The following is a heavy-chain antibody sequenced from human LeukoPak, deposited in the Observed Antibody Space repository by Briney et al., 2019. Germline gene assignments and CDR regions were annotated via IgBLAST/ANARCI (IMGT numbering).Heavy chain of an antibody. CDR1: GGSLSSYY. D-gene: IGHD5-18*01. V-gene: IGHV4-59*01. J-gene: IGHJ4*02. Sequence: SETLSLTCTVSGGSLSSYYWSWIRPPPGRGLEWIGYIYYSGSTNYNPSLKSRVTISVDTSKNQFSLKLSSVTAADTAVYYCAGGASYGYPLPYWGQGTLVTVSS. CDR3: AGGASYGYPLPY. CDR2: IYYSGST.